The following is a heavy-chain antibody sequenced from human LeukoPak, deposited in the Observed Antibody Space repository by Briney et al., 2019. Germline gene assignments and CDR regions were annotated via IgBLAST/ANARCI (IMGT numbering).Heavy chain of an antibody. V-gene: IGHV3-30*01. Sequence: PGGSLGLSCAASGFTFSSYAMHWVRQAPGKGLEWVAVISYDGSNKYYADSVKGRFTISRDNSKNTLYLQMNSLRAEDTAVYYCARDLGCSSTSCYAFLLDPWGQGTLVTVSS. J-gene: IGHJ5*02. D-gene: IGHD2-2*01. CDR1: GFTFSSYA. CDR2: ISYDGSNK. CDR3: ARDLGCSSTSCYAFLLDP.